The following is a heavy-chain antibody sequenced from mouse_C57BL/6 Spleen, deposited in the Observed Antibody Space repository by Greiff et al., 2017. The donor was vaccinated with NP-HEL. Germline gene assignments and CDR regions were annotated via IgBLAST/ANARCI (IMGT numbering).Heavy chain of an antibody. J-gene: IGHJ2*01. CDR3: ARSWGLRQGYYFDY. Sequence: VQLQQSGPELVKPGASVKIPCKASGYTFTDYNMDWVKQSHGKSLEWIGDINPNNGGTIYNQKFKGKATLTVDKSSSTAYMELRSLTSEDTAVYDCARSWGLRQGYYFDYWGQGTTLTVSS. CDR1: GYTFTDYN. V-gene: IGHV1-18*01. D-gene: IGHD2-2*01. CDR2: INPNNGGT.